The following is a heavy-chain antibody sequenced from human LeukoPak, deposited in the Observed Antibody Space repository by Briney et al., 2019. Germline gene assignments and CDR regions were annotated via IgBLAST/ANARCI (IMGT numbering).Heavy chain of an antibody. Sequence: QPGRSLRLSCAASGFTFDDYAMHWVRQAPGKGLEWVSGISWNSGSIGYADSVKGRFTISRDNAKNSLYLQMNSLRAEDTAVYYCARGGGTMVREDYYYYYYMDVWGKGTTVTVSS. CDR2: ISWNSGSI. V-gene: IGHV3-9*01. CDR1: GFTFDDYA. J-gene: IGHJ6*03. CDR3: ARGGGTMVREDYYYYYYMDV. D-gene: IGHD3-10*01.